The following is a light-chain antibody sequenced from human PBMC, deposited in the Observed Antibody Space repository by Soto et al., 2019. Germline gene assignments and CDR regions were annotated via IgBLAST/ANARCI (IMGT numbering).Light chain of an antibody. CDR3: HQRSNWPPIT. CDR1: QSVSSY. V-gene: IGKV3-11*01. Sequence: EIVLTQSPATLSLSPGERATLSCRASQSVSSYLAWYQQKPGQAPRLLIYDASNRATGIPARFSGSGSATTFIPTIISIEPDDFAVYYCHQRSNWPPITFGQGTRLEIK. CDR2: DAS. J-gene: IGKJ5*01.